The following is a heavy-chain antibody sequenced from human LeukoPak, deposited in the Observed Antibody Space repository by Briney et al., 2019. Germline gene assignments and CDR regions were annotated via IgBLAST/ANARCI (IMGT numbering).Heavy chain of an antibody. CDR1: GYTFTSYD. Sequence: ASVTVSCKASGYTFTSYDINWVRQATGQGLEWMGWMNPDSSNTVYAQTFQGRVTMTRNTSISTAYMELSSLRSEDTAVNYCASVLRSRLVGGIWFGDSGAFEIWGQGTMVTVSS. CDR3: ASVLRSRLVGGIWFGDSGAFEI. J-gene: IGHJ3*02. V-gene: IGHV1-8*01. D-gene: IGHD3-10*01. CDR2: MNPDSSNT.